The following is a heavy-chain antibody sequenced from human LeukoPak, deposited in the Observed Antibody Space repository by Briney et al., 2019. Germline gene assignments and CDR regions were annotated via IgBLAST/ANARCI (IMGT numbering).Heavy chain of an antibody. D-gene: IGHD2-15*01. CDR3: ARGGCSGGSCYSRYYGMDV. V-gene: IGHV4-31*03. Sequence: PSETLSLTCTVSGGSISSGGYYWSWIRQHPGKGLEWIGYIYYSGSTYYNPSLKSRVTISVDTSKNQFSLKLSSVTAADTAVYYCARGGCSGGSCYSRYYGMDVWGQGTTVTVSS. CDR2: IYYSGST. CDR1: GGSISSGGYY. J-gene: IGHJ6*02.